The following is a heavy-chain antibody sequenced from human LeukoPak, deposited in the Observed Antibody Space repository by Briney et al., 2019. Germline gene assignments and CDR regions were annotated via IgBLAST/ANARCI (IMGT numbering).Heavy chain of an antibody. J-gene: IGHJ6*03. CDR1: GDSVTSNDSF. CDR2: LYYIGST. V-gene: IGHV4-39*01. Sequence: PSETLSLTCSVSGDSVTSNDSFWGWIRQPPGKGLEWIGNLYYIGSTYYNPSLKSRVTMSVDTSKNQFSLRLSSVTAADTAVYYCARVRRAIFGVDSYYHYMDVWGKGTTVTVSS. CDR3: ARVRRAIFGVDSYYHYMDV. D-gene: IGHD3-3*01.